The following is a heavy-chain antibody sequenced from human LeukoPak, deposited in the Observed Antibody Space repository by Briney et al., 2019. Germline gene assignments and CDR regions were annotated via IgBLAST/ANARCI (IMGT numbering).Heavy chain of an antibody. CDR2: IFPFFGTS. Sequence: SVKVSCKASGGTYNNYAITWVRQAPGQGLEGGGGIFPFFGTSNYAQRFQGRVTITADESTGTTYMELSSLRSEDTAVYYCARDHRGFYYGSGNYYYLDVWGKGTTVTVSS. J-gene: IGHJ6*03. CDR1: GGTYNNYA. V-gene: IGHV1-69*13. CDR3: ARDHRGFYYGSGNYYYLDV. D-gene: IGHD3-10*01.